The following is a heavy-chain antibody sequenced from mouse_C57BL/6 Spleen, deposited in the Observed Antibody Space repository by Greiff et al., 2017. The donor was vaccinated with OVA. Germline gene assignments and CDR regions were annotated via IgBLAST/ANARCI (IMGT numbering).Heavy chain of an antibody. J-gene: IGHJ2*01. CDR3: ARRSNLLWHFDD. CDR2: IDPSDSST. V-gene: IGHV1-69*01. D-gene: IGHD2-1*01. Sequence: VQLQQPGAELVMPGASVKLSCKASGYTFTSYWMHWVKQRPGQGLEWIGEIDPSDSSTNYNQKFKGKSTLTVDKSSSTAYMQLSSLTSEDAAVYYCARRSNLLWHFDDWGQGTTLTVSS. CDR1: GYTFTSYW.